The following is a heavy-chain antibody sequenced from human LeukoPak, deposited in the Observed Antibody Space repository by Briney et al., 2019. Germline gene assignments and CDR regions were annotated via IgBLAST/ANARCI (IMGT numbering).Heavy chain of an antibody. J-gene: IGHJ1*01. CDR2: IVTIFGIA. CDR3: VSGNPYYGSGSYLFQL. V-gene: IGHV1-69*04. Sequence: SVTLSLTCAGSGFSIYGICWVWLPHGQGIGLMGSIVTIFGIANYAQKFPGRVTITADKSTRTAYMELSRLRSEDTAVYYCVSGNPYYGSGSYLFQLWGQGTLVPLS. D-gene: IGHD3-10*01. CDR1: GSGFSIYG.